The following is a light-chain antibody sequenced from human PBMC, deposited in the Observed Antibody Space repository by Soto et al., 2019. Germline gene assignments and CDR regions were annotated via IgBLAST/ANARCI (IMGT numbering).Light chain of an antibody. CDR3: SSKRDSSTLFA. J-gene: IGLJ1*01. V-gene: IGLV2-14*01. Sequence: SVLTQPASVSGSPGQSITISCTGTSSDVGAYNYVSWYQHHPGKVPKLLIYEVTNRPSGVSDRFSGSKSGNTASLTISGLQAEDEADYYCSSKRDSSTLFAFGTGTKVTVL. CDR2: EVT. CDR1: SSDVGAYNY.